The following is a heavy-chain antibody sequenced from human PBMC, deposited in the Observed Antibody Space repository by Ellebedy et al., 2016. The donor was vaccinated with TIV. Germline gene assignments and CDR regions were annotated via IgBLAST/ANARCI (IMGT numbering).Heavy chain of an antibody. CDR3: ARVVTVTSQPPMDV. CDR1: GYTFTSYY. Sequence: ASVKVSCXASGYTFTSYYMHCVRQAPGQGLEWMGIINPSGGSTSYAQKFQGRVTITADKSTSTAYMELSSLRSEDTAVYYCARVVTVTSQPPMDVWGQGTTVTVSS. D-gene: IGHD4-11*01. J-gene: IGHJ6*02. V-gene: IGHV1-46*01. CDR2: INPSGGST.